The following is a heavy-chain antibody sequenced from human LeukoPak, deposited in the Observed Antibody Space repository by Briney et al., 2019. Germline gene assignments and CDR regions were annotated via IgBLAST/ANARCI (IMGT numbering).Heavy chain of an antibody. Sequence: PGGSLRLSRAASGFTFSSYAMSWVRQAPGKGLEWVSAISGSGGSTYYADSVKGRFTISRDNSKNTLYLQMNSLRAEDTAVYYCAKDMGIQLWVPWFDPWGQGTLVTVSS. CDR1: GFTFSSYA. J-gene: IGHJ5*02. CDR3: AKDMGIQLWVPWFDP. V-gene: IGHV3-23*01. CDR2: ISGSGGST. D-gene: IGHD5-18*01.